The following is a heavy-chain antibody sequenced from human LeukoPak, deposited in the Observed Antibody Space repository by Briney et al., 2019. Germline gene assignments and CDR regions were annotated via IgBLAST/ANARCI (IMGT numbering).Heavy chain of an antibody. V-gene: IGHV4-61*02. CDR3: ARESAAAGSYYYYGMDV. D-gene: IGHD6-13*01. J-gene: IGHJ6*02. CDR1: GGSISSGSYY. CDR2: IYTSGST. Sequence: SQTLSLTCTVSGGSISSGSYYRSRIRQPAGKGLEWIGRIYTSGSTNYNPSLKSRVTISVDTSKNQFSLKLSSVTAADTAVYYCARESAAAGSYYYYGMDVWGQGTTVTVSS.